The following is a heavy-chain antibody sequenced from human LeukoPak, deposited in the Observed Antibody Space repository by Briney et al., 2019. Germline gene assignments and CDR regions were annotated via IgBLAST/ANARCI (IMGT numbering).Heavy chain of an antibody. Sequence: KPSETLSLTCTVSGGSISSYYWNWIRQPPGKGLEWIGYIYYSGSTNYNPSLKSRVTISVDTSKNQFSLKLSSVTAADTAVYYCAGRLWRRDGYSLSAFDIWAQGTMVTVSS. J-gene: IGHJ3*02. CDR2: IYYSGST. D-gene: IGHD5-24*01. CDR1: GGSISSYY. CDR3: AGRLWRRDGYSLSAFDI. V-gene: IGHV4-59*01.